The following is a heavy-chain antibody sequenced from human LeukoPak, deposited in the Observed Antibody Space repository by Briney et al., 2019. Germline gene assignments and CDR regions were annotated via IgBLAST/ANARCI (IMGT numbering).Heavy chain of an antibody. J-gene: IGHJ4*02. CDR3: AIFRPGSRYQLTSYFES. Sequence: SETLSLTCAVSGGPINSGNFHWSWVRRPVGKGLEWIGRSDSGGSTSLNPALMSRISISLDTSRNHFSLHLRSMPAADTAVYYCAIFRPGSRYQLTSYFESWGRGKLVTVSS. CDR2: SDSGGST. CDR1: GGPINSGNFH. D-gene: IGHD3-9*01. V-gene: IGHV4-61*02.